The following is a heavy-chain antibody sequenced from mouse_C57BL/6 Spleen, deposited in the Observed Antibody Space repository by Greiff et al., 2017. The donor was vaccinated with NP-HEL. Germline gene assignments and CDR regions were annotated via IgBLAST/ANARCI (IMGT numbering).Heavy chain of an antibody. J-gene: IGHJ4*01. V-gene: IGHV3-8*01. Sequence: EVQGVESGPGLAKPSQTLSLTCSVTGYSITSDYWNWIRKFPGNKLEYMGYISYSGSTYYNPSLKSRISITRDTSKNQYYLQLNSVTTEDTATYYCAKGDDYDLYYYAMDYWGQGTSVTVSS. CDR2: ISYSGST. CDR3: AKGDDYDLYYYAMDY. D-gene: IGHD2-4*01. CDR1: GYSITSDY.